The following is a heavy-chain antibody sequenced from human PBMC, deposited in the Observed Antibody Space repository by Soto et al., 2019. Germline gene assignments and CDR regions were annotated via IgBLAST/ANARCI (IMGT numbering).Heavy chain of an antibody. Sequence: QVQLQESGPGLVKPSETLSLTCTVSGGSVSSGSYYWSWIRQPPGKGLEWIGYIYYSGSTNYNPSPTSRVTASVAPSQSQFSLKLRSVTAADTAVYYCAGRWLHRGGEPIDYYGMDVWGQGTTVTVSS. J-gene: IGHJ6*02. CDR1: GGSVSSGSYY. CDR2: IYYSGST. V-gene: IGHV4-61*01. CDR3: AGRWLHRGGEPIDYYGMDV. D-gene: IGHD5-12*01.